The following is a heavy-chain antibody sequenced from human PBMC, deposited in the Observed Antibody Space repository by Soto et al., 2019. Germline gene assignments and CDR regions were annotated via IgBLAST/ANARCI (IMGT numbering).Heavy chain of an antibody. CDR2: ITSHSGDT. CDR3: ARRGGLAGSSFDY. Sequence: QAQLVQSGAEVKKPGASVKVSCKASGYTFTSYGISWVRQAPGQGLEWMGWITSHSGDTKYAQNLQGRVTMTTDTSTTTAYMELRSLRSDATAVYYCARRGGLAGSSFDYWGQGTLVTVSS. V-gene: IGHV1-18*01. D-gene: IGHD5-12*01. CDR1: GYTFTSYG. J-gene: IGHJ4*02.